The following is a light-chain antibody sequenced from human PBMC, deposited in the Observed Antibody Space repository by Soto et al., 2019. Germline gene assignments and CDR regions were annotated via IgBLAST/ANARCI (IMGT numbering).Light chain of an antibody. Sequence: QSALTQPASVSGSPGQSITISCTGTNSDVGSHNFVSWYQQNPGKAPKLLIYEASKRPSGLSNRFSGSKSGNTASLTISGLQAEDEADFYCCPLTNVNTRVFGGGTHLTVL. CDR3: CPLTNVNTRV. V-gene: IGLV2-23*01. J-gene: IGLJ3*02. CDR2: EAS. CDR1: NSDVGSHNF.